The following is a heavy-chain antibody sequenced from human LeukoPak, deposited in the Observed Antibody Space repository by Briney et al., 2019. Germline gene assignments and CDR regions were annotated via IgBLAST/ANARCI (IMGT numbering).Heavy chain of an antibody. V-gene: IGHV1-18*01. CDR3: ARQVPXGIIDY. CDR1: GYTFTSYG. D-gene: IGHD3-16*01. Sequence: ASVKVSCKASGYTFTSYGISWVRQAPGQGLEWMGWISAYNGNTNYAQKLQGRVTMTTDTSTYTAFMELRSLRSEDTAVYYCARQVPXGIIDYWGQGTXVTVSS. CDR2: ISAYNGNT. J-gene: IGHJ4*02.